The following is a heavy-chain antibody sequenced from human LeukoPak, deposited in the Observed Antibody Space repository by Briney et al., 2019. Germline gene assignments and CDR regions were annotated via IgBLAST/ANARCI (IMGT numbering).Heavy chain of an antibody. CDR2: INSDGSST. Sequence: GGPLRLSCAASGFTFSSYWMHWVRQAPGKGLVWVSRINSDGSSTSYADSVKGRFTISRDNAKNSLYLQMNSLRAEDTAVYYCARHLYYYDSRAYREYFQHWGQGTLVTVSS. V-gene: IGHV3-74*01. CDR3: ARHLYYYDSRAYREYFQH. J-gene: IGHJ1*01. CDR1: GFTFSSYW. D-gene: IGHD3-22*01.